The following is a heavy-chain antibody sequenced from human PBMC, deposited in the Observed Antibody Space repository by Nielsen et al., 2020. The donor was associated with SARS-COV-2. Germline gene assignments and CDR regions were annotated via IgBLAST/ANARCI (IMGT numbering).Heavy chain of an antibody. V-gene: IGHV3-9*01. CDR3: ATDSGDYGDYYYYMDV. CDR1: GFTFDDYA. Sequence: SLKISCAASGFTFDDYAMHWVRQAPGKGLEWVSGISWNSGSIGYADSVKGRFTISRDNAKNSLYLQMNSLRAEDTALYYCATDSGDYGDYYYYMDVWGKGTTVTVSS. J-gene: IGHJ6*03. CDR2: ISWNSGSI. D-gene: IGHD4-17*01.